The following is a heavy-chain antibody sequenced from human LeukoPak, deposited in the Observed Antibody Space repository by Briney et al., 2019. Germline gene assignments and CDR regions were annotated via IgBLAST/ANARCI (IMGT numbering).Heavy chain of an antibody. J-gene: IGHJ3*02. CDR2: INWNGGST. D-gene: IGHD3-3*01. Sequence: PGGSLRLSCAASGFTFDDYGMSWVRQAPGKGLELVSGINWNGGSTGYADSVKGRFTISRDNAKNSLYLQMNSLRAEDTALYYCAREGDFWSGYYTGHDAFDIWGQGTMVTVSS. V-gene: IGHV3-20*04. CDR1: GFTFDDYG. CDR3: AREGDFWSGYYTGHDAFDI.